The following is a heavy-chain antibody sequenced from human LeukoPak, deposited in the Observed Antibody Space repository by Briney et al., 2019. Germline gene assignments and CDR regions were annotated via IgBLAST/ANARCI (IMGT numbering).Heavy chain of an antibody. Sequence: GGSLRLSCAASGFTFSSYWMSWVRQAPGKGLERVDNIKQDGSEKYYVDSVKGRFTISRDNAKNSLYLQMNSLRAEDTAVYYCARVVPAAIVFDYWGQGTLVTVSS. CDR2: IKQDGSEK. CDR3: ARVVPAAIVFDY. CDR1: GFTFSSYW. V-gene: IGHV3-7*01. J-gene: IGHJ4*02. D-gene: IGHD2-2*01.